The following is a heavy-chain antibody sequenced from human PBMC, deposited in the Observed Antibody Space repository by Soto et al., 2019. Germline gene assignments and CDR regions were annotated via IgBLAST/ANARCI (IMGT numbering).Heavy chain of an antibody. CDR3: ATQGVGVGATKLGDFDY. CDR2: INHSGST. Sequence: PSETLSLTCAVYGGPFSGYYWSWIRQPPGKGLEWIGEINHSGSTNYNPSLKSRVTISVDTSKNQFSLKLSSVTAADTAVYYCATQGVGVGATKLGDFDYWGQGTLVTVSS. J-gene: IGHJ4*02. CDR1: GGPFSGYY. V-gene: IGHV4-34*01. D-gene: IGHD1-26*01.